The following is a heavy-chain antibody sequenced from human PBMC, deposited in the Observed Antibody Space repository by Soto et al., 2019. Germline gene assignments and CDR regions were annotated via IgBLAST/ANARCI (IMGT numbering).Heavy chain of an antibody. J-gene: IGHJ4*02. CDR1: GDSIDTYF. Sequence: QVQLQESGPGLVKPSETLSLTCTVSGDSIDTYFWSWVRQPPGKGLEWIGYIYYSGGTHYNPSLKSRVTMSIDTSKNQFSLKVNSVTAADTAMYYCARLRGGYWGQGTLVTVSS. CDR3: ARLRGGY. V-gene: IGHV4-59*01. CDR2: IYYSGGT. D-gene: IGHD2-15*01.